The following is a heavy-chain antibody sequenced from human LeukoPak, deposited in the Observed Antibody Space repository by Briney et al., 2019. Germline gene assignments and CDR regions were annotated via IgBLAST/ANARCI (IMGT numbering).Heavy chain of an antibody. CDR3: ARELQWQDSSGSGY. V-gene: IGHV1-2*02. J-gene: IGHJ4*02. Sequence: ASVKVSCKASGYTFIGYYLHWVRQAPGQGLEGMGWINPNSGGTNYAQKFQGRVTMTRYTSISTAYMELSRLRSDDTAVYYCARELQWQDSSGSGYWGQGTLVTVSS. CDR1: GYTFIGYY. CDR2: INPNSGGT. D-gene: IGHD3-22*01.